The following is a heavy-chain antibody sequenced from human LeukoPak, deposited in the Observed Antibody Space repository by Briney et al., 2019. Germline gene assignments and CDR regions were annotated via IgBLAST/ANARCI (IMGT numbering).Heavy chain of an antibody. D-gene: IGHD4-17*01. CDR2: ISYDGSNK. CDR3: ARDKVRPVITVTTMVCDY. Sequence: GRSLRLSCAASGFTFSSYAMHWVRQAPGKGLEWVAVISYDGSNKYYADSVKGRFTISRDNSKNTLYLQMNSLRAEDTAVYYCARDKVRPVITVTTMVCDYWSQGTLVTVSS. CDR1: GFTFSSYA. V-gene: IGHV3-30*04. J-gene: IGHJ4*02.